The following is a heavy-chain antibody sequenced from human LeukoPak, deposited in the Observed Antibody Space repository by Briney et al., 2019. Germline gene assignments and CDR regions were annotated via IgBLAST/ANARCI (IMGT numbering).Heavy chain of an antibody. CDR3: ARDETPPYYDSSRYSIAHFDY. J-gene: IGHJ4*02. Sequence: GALRLSCAASGFTFSNACMNWVRQAPGKGLEWVSSISSSSSYIYYADSVKGRFTISRGNAKNSLYLQMNSLRAEDTAVYYCARDETPPYYDSSRYSIAHFDYWGQGTLVTVSS. V-gene: IGHV3-21*01. CDR1: GFTFSNAC. D-gene: IGHD3-22*01. CDR2: ISSSSSYI.